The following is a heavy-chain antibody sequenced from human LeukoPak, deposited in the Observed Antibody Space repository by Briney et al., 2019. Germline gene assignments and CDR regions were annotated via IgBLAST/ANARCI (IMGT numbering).Heavy chain of an antibody. J-gene: IGHJ4*02. D-gene: IGHD6-13*01. CDR3: ARDSGSSWREGLNY. Sequence: VGSLRLSCAASTFTFSSDSMNWVRQAPGKGLEWVSSISSSRDYIYYADSVKGRVTISRDNAKNSLFLQMNSLRVEDSAVYYCARDSGSSWREGLNYWGQGTLVTVSS. CDR1: TFTFSSDS. CDR2: ISSSRDYI. V-gene: IGHV3-21*01.